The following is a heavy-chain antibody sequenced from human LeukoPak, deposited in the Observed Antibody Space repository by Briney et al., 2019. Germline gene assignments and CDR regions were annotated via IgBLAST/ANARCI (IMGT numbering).Heavy chain of an antibody. CDR1: GGTFSNYA. Sequence: SVKVSCKASGGTFSNYAFSWVRQAPGQGLEWMGGIIPILRTTNYAEQFQGRVTITTDESTNTAYLDLSSLRSEDTAVYYCAKDDGSATMGFDSWGQGTLVSVSS. V-gene: IGHV1-69*05. CDR3: AKDDGSATMGFDS. D-gene: IGHD1-26*01. CDR2: IIPILRTT. J-gene: IGHJ5*01.